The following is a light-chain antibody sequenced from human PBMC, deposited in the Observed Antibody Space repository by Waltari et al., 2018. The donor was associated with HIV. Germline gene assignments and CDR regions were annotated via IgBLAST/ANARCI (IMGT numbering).Light chain of an antibody. Sequence: DVQMTQSPSILSASVGDRVTITCRASQSIGQYLNWYQQKPGKAPKLLIYVALTKQPGVPSRFHGGGLGTSFALTIDSLQPDDVATYFCQQYNNWPLTFGGGTKVEIK. CDR1: QSIGQY. V-gene: IGKV1-39*02. CDR3: QQYNNWPLT. J-gene: IGKJ4*01. CDR2: VAL.